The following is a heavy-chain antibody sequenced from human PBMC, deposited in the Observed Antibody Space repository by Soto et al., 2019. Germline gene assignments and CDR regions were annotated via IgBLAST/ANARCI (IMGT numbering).Heavy chain of an antibody. Sequence: GESLKISCPTSGYSFTIYWIGWARQMPGGGLGWRGILNPGDSKIRYSPSFEGQVTISADRSTRSAYLQWSSLKASDAAIYYCALKXLGYCDDINCFSGYFEYRGQGTQVTVSS. CDR3: ALKXLGYCDDINCFSGYFEY. J-gene: IGHJ4*02. D-gene: IGHD2-15*01. CDR2: LNPGDSKI. V-gene: IGHV5-51*01. CDR1: GYSFTIYW.